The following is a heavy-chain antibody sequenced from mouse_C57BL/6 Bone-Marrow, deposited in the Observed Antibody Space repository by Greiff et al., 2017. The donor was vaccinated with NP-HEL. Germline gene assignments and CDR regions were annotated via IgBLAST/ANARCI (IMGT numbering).Heavy chain of an antibody. Sequence: VKLQQSGAELVRPGASVTLSCKASGYTFTDYEMHWVKQTPVHGLEWIGAIDPETGGTAYNQKFKGKAILTADKSSSTAYMELRSLTSEDSAVYYCTRSETNWVPSWFAYWGQGTLVTVSA. CDR1: GYTFTDYE. J-gene: IGHJ3*01. CDR2: IDPETGGT. D-gene: IGHD4-1*01. V-gene: IGHV1-15*01. CDR3: TRSETNWVPSWFAY.